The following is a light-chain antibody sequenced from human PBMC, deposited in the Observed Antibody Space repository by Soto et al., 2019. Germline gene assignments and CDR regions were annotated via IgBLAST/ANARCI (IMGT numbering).Light chain of an antibody. CDR3: QQYNDWPPIT. CDR1: QSVRPN. J-gene: IGKJ4*01. Sequence: IVMTQSPATLSLSPGDRATLSCRASQSVRPNLAWYQLTPGQAPRLLIYGASTRATGVPARFSGTGSGTDFTLTISSLQSDDFALYYCQQYNDWPPITFGGGTKVEIK. CDR2: GAS. V-gene: IGKV3-15*01.